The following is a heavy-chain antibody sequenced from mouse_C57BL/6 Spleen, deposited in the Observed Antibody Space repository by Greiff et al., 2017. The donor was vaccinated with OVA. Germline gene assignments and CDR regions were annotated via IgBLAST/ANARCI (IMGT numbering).Heavy chain of an antibody. CDR3: ARSGDSSGSFAY. CDR2: IYPGDGDT. Sequence: VMLVESGPELVKPGASVKISCKASGYAFSSSWMNWVKQRPGKGLEWIGRIYPGDGDTNYNGKFKGKATLTADKSSSTAYMQLSSLTSEDSAVYFCARSGDSSGSFAYWGQGTLVTVSA. J-gene: IGHJ3*01. CDR1: GYAFSSSW. D-gene: IGHD3-2*02. V-gene: IGHV1-82*01.